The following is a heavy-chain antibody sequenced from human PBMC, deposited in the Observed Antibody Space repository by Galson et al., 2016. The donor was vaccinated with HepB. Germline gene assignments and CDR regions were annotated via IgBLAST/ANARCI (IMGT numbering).Heavy chain of an antibody. V-gene: IGHV3-33*01. Sequence: SPRLSCAASGFTFSRYGMHWVRQAPGKGLEWVAVIWFDGTKQYYGDSVKGRFAISRDNSKNTLYLQMNSLRAEDTAIYYCARESAPSYYFDNWGQGTLVTVSS. J-gene: IGHJ4*02. CDR2: IWFDGTKQ. CDR3: ARESAPSYYFDN. CDR1: GFTFSRYG.